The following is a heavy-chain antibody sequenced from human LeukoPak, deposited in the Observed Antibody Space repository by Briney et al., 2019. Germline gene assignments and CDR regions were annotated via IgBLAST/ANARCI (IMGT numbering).Heavy chain of an antibody. J-gene: IGHJ3*02. CDR2: LSSSSSVI. CDR3: ARDSSGWPSDAFDI. Sequence: GGSLRLSCAASGFTFSTYAMDWVRQAPGKGLEWVSYLSSSSSVIYHADSVKGRFTISRDNAKNSMYLQMHSLRAEDTAVYYCARDSSGWPSDAFDIWGQGTMVTVSS. CDR1: GFTFSTYA. V-gene: IGHV3-48*01. D-gene: IGHD6-19*01.